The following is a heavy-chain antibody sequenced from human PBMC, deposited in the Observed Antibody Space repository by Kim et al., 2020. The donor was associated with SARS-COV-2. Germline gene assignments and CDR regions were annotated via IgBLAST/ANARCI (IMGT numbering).Heavy chain of an antibody. D-gene: IGHD3-10*01. Sequence: YAQKFQGRVTMTRNTSISTAYMELSSLRSEDTAVYYCARGSGSGSYYLDYWGQGNLVTVSS. V-gene: IGHV1-8*01. J-gene: IGHJ4*02. CDR3: ARGSGSGSYYLDY.